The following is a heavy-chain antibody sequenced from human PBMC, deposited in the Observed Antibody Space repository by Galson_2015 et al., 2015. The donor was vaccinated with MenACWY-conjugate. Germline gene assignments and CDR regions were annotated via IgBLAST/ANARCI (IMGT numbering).Heavy chain of an antibody. Sequence: ETLSLTCAVSGGSISGPNWWSWVRQPPGKGLEWIGEIYHSGSTNYNPSLKSRITISVDKSKNQFSLQLTSVTAADTAVYYCVANGYYTLEHWGQGTPATVSS. CDR2: IYHSGST. D-gene: IGHD3-3*01. CDR1: GGSISGPNW. J-gene: IGHJ4*02. V-gene: IGHV4-4*02. CDR3: VANGYYTLEH.